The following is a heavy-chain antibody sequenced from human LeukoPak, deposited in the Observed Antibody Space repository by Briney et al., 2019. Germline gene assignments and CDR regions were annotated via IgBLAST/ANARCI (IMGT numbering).Heavy chain of an antibody. CDR3: AIRNRFTGSLDS. Sequence: GGSLRLSCAASGFTFNNAWLSWVRQAPGKGLEWLGRIKSKTDGETADYAEPVKGRFTISRDDSINTLYLQVNSLKTDDTAVYYCAIRNRFTGSLDSWGQGTLVTVSS. J-gene: IGHJ5*01. CDR2: IKSKTDGETA. CDR1: GFTFNNAW. D-gene: IGHD2/OR15-2a*01. V-gene: IGHV3-15*01.